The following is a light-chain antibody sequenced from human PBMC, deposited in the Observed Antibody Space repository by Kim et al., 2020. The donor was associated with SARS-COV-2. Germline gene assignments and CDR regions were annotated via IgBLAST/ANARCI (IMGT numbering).Light chain of an antibody. J-gene: IGKJ1*01. CDR3: QQSYSSLWT. Sequence: DIQMTQSPSSLSASVGDRVTLTCRASQSIGRSLNWYQQKPGKAPNLLIFGANTLQSGVPSRFSGSGSGTDFTLTISSLQPEDFATYYCQQSYSSLWTFGQGTKVDIK. CDR1: QSIGRS. CDR2: GAN. V-gene: IGKV1-39*01.